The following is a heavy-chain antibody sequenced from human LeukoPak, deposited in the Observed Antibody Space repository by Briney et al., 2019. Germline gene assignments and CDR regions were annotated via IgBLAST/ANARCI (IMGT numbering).Heavy chain of an antibody. D-gene: IGHD6-13*01. CDR1: GFTFSSFA. J-gene: IGHJ4*02. CDR2: IRGGGGNT. V-gene: IGHV3-23*01. Sequence: GGSLRLSCAASGFTFSSFAMSWVRQAPGKGLKWVSTIRGGGGNTYYADSVKGRLTISRDNSKNTLYLQMNSLRAEDTAVYYCAKDNGAAAASDYWGQGTLVTVSS. CDR3: AKDNGAAAASDY.